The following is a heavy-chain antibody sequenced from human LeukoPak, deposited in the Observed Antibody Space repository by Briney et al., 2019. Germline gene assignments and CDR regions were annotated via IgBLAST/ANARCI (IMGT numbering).Heavy chain of an antibody. J-gene: IGHJ5*02. CDR3: ARDWVAARPGWFDP. D-gene: IGHD6-6*01. V-gene: IGHV6-1*01. CDR2: YYRSKWYN. Sequence: YYRSKWYNDYAVSVKSRITINPDTSKNQFSLQLNSVTPEDTAVYYCARDWVAARPGWFDPWGQGTLVTVSS.